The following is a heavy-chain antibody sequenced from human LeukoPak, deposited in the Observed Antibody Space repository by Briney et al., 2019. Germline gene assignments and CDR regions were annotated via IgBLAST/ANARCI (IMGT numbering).Heavy chain of an antibody. V-gene: IGHV3-53*04. Sequence: PGGSLRLSCAASGFTVSSKYMSWVRQAPGKGLEWVSVIYSGGSTYYADSVKGRFTISRHDSENTLYLQMNSLRAEDTAVYYCARGDSAFDIWGQGTMVTVSS. CDR1: GFTVSSKY. CDR2: IYSGGST. D-gene: IGHD3-22*01. CDR3: ARGDSAFDI. J-gene: IGHJ3*02.